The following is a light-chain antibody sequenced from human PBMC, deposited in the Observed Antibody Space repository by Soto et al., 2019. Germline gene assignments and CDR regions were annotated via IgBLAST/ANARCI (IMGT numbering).Light chain of an antibody. CDR2: YDN. CDR1: NIGSKS. V-gene: IGLV3-21*04. Sequence: SYELTQPPSVSVAPGKTARITCGGNNIGSKSVHCYQQKPGQAPVLVIYYDNDRPSGIPERFSGSNSGNTATLTISRVEAGDEADYYCQGWDSSSDLRGVFGGGTKLTVL. J-gene: IGLJ2*01. CDR3: QGWDSSSDLRGV.